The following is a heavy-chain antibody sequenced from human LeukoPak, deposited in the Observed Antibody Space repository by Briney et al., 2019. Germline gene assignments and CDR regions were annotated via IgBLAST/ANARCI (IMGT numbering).Heavy chain of an antibody. D-gene: IGHD3-10*01. CDR2: ISSSSNYI. V-gene: IGHV3-21*01. CDR3: ARDPYWKYGSGRDLWYSYMDV. J-gene: IGHJ6*03. CDR1: GFTFSSYS. Sequence: LILSCAASGFTFSSYSMNWVRQAPGKGLEWVSSISSSSNYIYYADSVKGRFTISRDNAKKSLYMQMKRLRAEDTAVYYCARDPYWKYGSGRDLWYSYMDVWGKGTTVTISS.